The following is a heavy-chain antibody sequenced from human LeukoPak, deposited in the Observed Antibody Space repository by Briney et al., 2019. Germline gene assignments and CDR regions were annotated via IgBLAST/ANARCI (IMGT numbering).Heavy chain of an antibody. CDR1: GFTVSSSY. CDR3: ARAFVTAAGFFDT. Sequence: GGSLRLSCAASGFTVSSSYMSWVRQAPGKGLEGVSVIYSGGDTHYAGSVKRRFTISRDNSVNTLYLQMNSLRTEDTAVYYCARAFVTAAGFFDTWGQGTLVTVSS. CDR2: IYSGGDT. J-gene: IGHJ4*02. V-gene: IGHV3-66*02. D-gene: IGHD6-13*01.